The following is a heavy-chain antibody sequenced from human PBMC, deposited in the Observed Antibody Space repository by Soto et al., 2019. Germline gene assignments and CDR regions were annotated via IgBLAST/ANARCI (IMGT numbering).Heavy chain of an antibody. CDR2: ISYDGSNQ. CDR1: GFTFNIYG. Sequence: GGSLRLSCTASGFTFNIYGMHWVRQAPDKGLEWVALISYDGSNQYYADSVKGRFTISRDNSKNTLFLQMNSLRADDTAVYYCAKDQASGQGSFDSWGQGNLVTVSS. CDR3: AKDQASGQGSFDS. J-gene: IGHJ4*02. V-gene: IGHV3-30*18.